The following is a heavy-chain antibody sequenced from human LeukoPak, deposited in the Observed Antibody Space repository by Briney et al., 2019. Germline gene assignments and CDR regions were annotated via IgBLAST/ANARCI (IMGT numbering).Heavy chain of an antibody. CDR3: AREYTSGCKHFDY. CDR1: GGSISSSNW. J-gene: IGHJ4*02. D-gene: IGHD6-19*01. V-gene: IGHV4-4*02. Sequence: SETLSLTRAVSGGSISSSNWWSWVRQPPGKGLEWIGEIYHSGRTNYNPSLKSRVTISVDKSKNQFSLNLSSVTAADTAVYYCAREYTSGCKHFDYWGQGTLVTVST. CDR2: IYHSGRT.